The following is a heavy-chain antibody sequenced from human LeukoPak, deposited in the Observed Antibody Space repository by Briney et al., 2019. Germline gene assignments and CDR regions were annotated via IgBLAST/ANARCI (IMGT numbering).Heavy chain of an antibody. Sequence: GGSLRLSCAASGFTFSSYAMHWVRQAPGKGLEYVSAISSNGGSTYYANSVKGRFTISRDNSKNTLYLQMGSLRAEDMAVYYRARGKLRAFDIWGQGTMVTVSS. CDR3: ARGKLRAFDI. D-gene: IGHD4-23*01. CDR2: ISSNGGST. J-gene: IGHJ3*02. CDR1: GFTFSSYA. V-gene: IGHV3-64*01.